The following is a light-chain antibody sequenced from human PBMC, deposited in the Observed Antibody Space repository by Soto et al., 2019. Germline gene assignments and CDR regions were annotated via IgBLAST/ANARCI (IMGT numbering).Light chain of an antibody. Sequence: QPVLTQPASVSGSPGQSITISCTGTSSVVGGYNYVSWYQQHPGKAPKLMIYDVSNRPSGVSNRFSGSKSGNTASLTISGLQAEDEADYYCSSYTSSSTQVFGGGTKVTVL. J-gene: IGLJ2*01. CDR2: DVS. V-gene: IGLV2-14*01. CDR3: SSYTSSSTQV. CDR1: SSVVGGYNY.